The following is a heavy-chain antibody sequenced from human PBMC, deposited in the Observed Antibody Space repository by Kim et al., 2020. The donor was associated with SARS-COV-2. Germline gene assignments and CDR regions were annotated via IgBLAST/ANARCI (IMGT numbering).Heavy chain of an antibody. CDR3: SKVVAASEYN. CDR2: IYSGGSST. D-gene: IGHD6-13*01. Sequence: GGSLSLSCAASGFTFSSYAMSWVRQAPGKGLEWVSVIYSGGSSTYYSDSVKGRFTISRDNSKNTLYLQMHSLRAEATAAYYCSKVVAASEYNCGQGTLVT. J-gene: IGHJ4*02. CDR1: GFTFSSYA. V-gene: IGHV3-23*03.